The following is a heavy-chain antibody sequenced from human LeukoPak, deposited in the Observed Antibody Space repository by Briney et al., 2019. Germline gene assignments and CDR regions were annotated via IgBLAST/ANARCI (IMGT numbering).Heavy chain of an antibody. V-gene: IGHV1-2*02. CDR3: ARQSLLYYETLDAFDI. Sequence: GASVKVSCKASEYTFTGYYIHWMRQAPGQGLEWMGWINCKSGATTYAQKFRGRVTMTKDRPIRTAYMELTRLRSDDTAVYYCARQSLLYYETLDAFDIWGQGTVVTVSS. D-gene: IGHD3-22*01. CDR1: EYTFTGYY. CDR2: INCKSGAT. J-gene: IGHJ3*02.